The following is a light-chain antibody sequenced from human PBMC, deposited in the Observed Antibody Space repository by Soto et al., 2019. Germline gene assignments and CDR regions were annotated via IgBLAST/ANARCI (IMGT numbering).Light chain of an antibody. CDR3: CSYSSPNNLL. V-gene: IGLV2-23*02. Sequence: QSALTQPASVSGSPGQSITISCTGSSNDVGNRDLVSWYQQNPGKAPKLMIYEVTRRPSGVSNRFSGSKSGDTASLTISGLQAEDEADYYCCSYSSPNNLLFGGGTKVTVL. CDR2: EVT. J-gene: IGLJ3*02. CDR1: SNDVGNRDL.